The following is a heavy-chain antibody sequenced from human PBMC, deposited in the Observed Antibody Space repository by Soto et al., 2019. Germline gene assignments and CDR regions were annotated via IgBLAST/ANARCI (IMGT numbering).Heavy chain of an antibody. J-gene: IGHJ6*02. CDR3: ALWWPYYYYGTDV. Sequence: GESLKISCKGSGYSFTSYWIGWVRQMPGKGLEWMGIIYPGDSDTRYSPSFQGQVTISADKSISTAYLQWSSLKASDTAMYYCALWWPYYYYGTDVWGQGTTVTVSS. CDR2: IYPGDSDT. D-gene: IGHD5-12*01. V-gene: IGHV5-51*01. CDR1: GYSFTSYW.